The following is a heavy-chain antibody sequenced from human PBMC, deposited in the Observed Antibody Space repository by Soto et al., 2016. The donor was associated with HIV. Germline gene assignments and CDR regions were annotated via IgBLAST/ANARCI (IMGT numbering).Heavy chain of an antibody. CDR2: INPNSGGT. J-gene: IGHJ5*02. Sequence: QVQLVQSGAEVKKPGASVKVSCKASGYTFTGYYMHWVRQAPGQGLEWMGWINPNSGGTKYAQKFQGRVTMTRDTSITIAYMELSRLRSDDTAVYYCARSPPTWFGLDPWGQGTLVTVSS. D-gene: IGHD3-10*01. CDR1: GYTFTGYY. V-gene: IGHV1-2*02. CDR3: ARSPPTWFGLDP.